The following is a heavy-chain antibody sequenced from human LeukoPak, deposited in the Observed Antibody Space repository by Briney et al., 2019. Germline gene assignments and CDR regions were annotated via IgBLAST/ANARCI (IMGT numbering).Heavy chain of an antibody. D-gene: IGHD2-21*02. J-gene: IGHJ4*02. CDR3: ARGLLAYCGGDCYSGGYYFDY. CDR2: ISSNGGST. CDR1: GFTFSSYA. Sequence: GGSLRLSCAASGFTFSSYAMHWVRQAPGKGLEYVSAISSNGGSTYYANSVKGRFTISGDNSKNTLYLQMGSLRAEDMAVYYCARGLLAYCGGDCYSGGYYFDYWGQGTLVTVSS. V-gene: IGHV3-64*01.